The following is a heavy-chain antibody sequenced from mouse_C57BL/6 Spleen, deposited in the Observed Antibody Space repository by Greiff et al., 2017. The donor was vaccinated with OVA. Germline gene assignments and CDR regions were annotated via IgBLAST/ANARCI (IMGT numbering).Heavy chain of an antibody. J-gene: IGHJ4*01. V-gene: IGHV5-16*01. D-gene: IGHD1-1*01. CDR1: GFTFSDYY. CDR2: INYDGSST. Sequence: EVNLVESEGGLVQPGSSMKLSCTASGFTFSDYYMAWVRQVPEKGLEWVANINYDGSSTYYLDSLKSRFIISRDNAKNILYLQMSSLKSEDTATYYCARGRDYYGSKGAMDYWGQGTSVTVSS. CDR3: ARGRDYYGSKGAMDY.